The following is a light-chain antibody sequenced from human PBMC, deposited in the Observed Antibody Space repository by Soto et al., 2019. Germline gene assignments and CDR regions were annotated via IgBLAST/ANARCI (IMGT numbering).Light chain of an antibody. CDR2: GAS. CDR1: QSVSSN. CDR3: HQRYNWPRVT. Sequence: EIVMTQSPATLSVSPGERASLSCRASQSVSSNLAWYQQKPGQAPRLLIYGASTRATGIPARFSGSGSGTEFTLTITSLEPEDFAVYFCHQRYNWPRVTLGQGTRLEI. V-gene: IGKV3-15*01. J-gene: IGKJ5*01.